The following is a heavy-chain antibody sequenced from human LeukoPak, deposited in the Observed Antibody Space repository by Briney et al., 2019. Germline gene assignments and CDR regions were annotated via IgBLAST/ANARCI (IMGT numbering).Heavy chain of an antibody. J-gene: IGHJ4*02. CDR1: GFSFSSNS. V-gene: IGHV3-21*01. D-gene: IGHD5-12*01. CDR2: ISSSSNYK. CDR3: ARDYPYSGYDYGPFDY. Sequence: PGGSLRLSCAASGFSFSSNSTNWVRQAPGKGLEWVSSISSSSNYKYYADSVKGRFTMSRDNAKNSLYLQMNSLRAEDTAVYYCARDYPYSGYDYGPFDYWGQGTLVTVSS.